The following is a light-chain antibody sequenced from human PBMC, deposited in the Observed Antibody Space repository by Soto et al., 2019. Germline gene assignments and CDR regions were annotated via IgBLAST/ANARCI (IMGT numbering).Light chain of an antibody. CDR2: EGS. J-gene: IGLJ1*01. CDR1: SSGVGSYNL. Sequence: QSVLTQPASVSVSPGQSITISCTGTSSGVGSYNLVSWYQQHPGKAPKLMIYEGSKRPSGVSNRFSGSKSGNTASLTISGLQAEDEADYYCCSYAGSSTFVFGTGTKVTVL. V-gene: IGLV2-23*01. CDR3: CSYAGSSTFV.